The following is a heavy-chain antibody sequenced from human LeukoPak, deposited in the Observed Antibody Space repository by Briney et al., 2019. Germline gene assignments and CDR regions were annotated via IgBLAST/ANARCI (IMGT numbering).Heavy chain of an antibody. Sequence: PSETLSLTCAVYGGSFSGYYWSWIRQPPGKGLEWIGYIYYSGSTNYNPSLKSRVTISVDTSKNQFSLKLSSVTAADTAVYYCAGEVGYGDYVWYFDLWGRGTLVTVSS. CDR3: AGEVGYGDYVWYFDL. D-gene: IGHD4-17*01. J-gene: IGHJ2*01. CDR1: GGSFSGYY. CDR2: IYYSGST. V-gene: IGHV4-59*12.